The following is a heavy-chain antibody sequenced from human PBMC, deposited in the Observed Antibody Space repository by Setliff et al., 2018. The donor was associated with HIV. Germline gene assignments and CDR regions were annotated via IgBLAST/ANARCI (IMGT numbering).Heavy chain of an antibody. V-gene: IGHV4-4*08. CDR2: IYTSGST. CDR1: GGSMSTYY. CDR3: ARPRLRGSGAFDI. D-gene: IGHD2-21*01. J-gene: IGHJ3*02. Sequence: PSETLSLTCTVSGGSMSTYYWSWIRQPPGKGLEWIGYIYTSGSTNYNPSLRSRVAISVDTSKNQFSLKLSSVTAADTAVYYCARPRLRGSGAFDIWGQGTMVTVSS.